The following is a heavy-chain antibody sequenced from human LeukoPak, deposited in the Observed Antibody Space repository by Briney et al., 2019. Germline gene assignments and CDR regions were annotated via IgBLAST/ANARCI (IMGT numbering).Heavy chain of an antibody. CDR3: WQYDSSGYYPEYFQH. CDR1: GYTFTSYA. V-gene: IGHV7-4-1*02. CDR2: INTNTGNP. J-gene: IGHJ1*01. Sequence: ASVKVSCKASGYTFTSYAMNWVRQAPGQGLEWMGWINTNTGNPTYAQGFTGRFVFSLDTSVSTAYLQISSLKAEDTAVYYCWQYDSSGYYPEYFQHWGQGTLVTVSS. D-gene: IGHD3-22*01.